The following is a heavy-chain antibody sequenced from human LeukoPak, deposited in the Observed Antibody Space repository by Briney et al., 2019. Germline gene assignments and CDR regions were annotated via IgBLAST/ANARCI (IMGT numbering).Heavy chain of an antibody. D-gene: IGHD6-19*01. V-gene: IGHV3-30*18. CDR2: ISYDGSNK. CDR1: GFTFSSYG. Sequence: PGRSLRLSCAASGFTFSSYGMNWVRQAPGKGLEWVAVISYDGSNKYYADSVKGRFTISRDNSKNTLYLQMNSLRAEDTAVYYCAKDRRAVAGLNYYFDYWGQGTLVTVSS. CDR3: AKDRRAVAGLNYYFDY. J-gene: IGHJ4*02.